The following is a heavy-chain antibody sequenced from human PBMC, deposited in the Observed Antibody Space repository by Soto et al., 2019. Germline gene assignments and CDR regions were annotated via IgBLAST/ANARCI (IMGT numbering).Heavy chain of an antibody. CDR2: IYYNGGST. J-gene: IGHJ5*02. V-gene: IGHV4-59*08. CDR3: ARWWSGSRQGFDP. D-gene: IGHD3-3*01. CDR1: GGSISSYY. Sequence: PSETLSLTCTVSGGSISSYYWSWIRQPPGKGLEWIGYIYYNGGSTNYNPSLKSRVTISVDTSKNQFSLKLSSVTAADTAVYYCARWWSGSRQGFDPWGQGTLVTVAS.